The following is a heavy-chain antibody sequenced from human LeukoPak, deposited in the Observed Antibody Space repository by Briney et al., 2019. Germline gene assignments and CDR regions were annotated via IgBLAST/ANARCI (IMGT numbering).Heavy chain of an antibody. CDR2: INSDGSSI. CDR3: ARGGVLTGLNFDN. V-gene: IGHV3-74*01. J-gene: IGHJ4*02. Sequence: GSLRLSCAASGFTFSSFWMHWVRQAPGKGLVWVSRINSDGSSISYVDSVKGRFTISRDNAKNTLYLQMNSLRVEDTAVYYCARGGVLTGLNFDNWGQGTLVTVSS. CDR1: GFTFSSFW. D-gene: IGHD3-9*01.